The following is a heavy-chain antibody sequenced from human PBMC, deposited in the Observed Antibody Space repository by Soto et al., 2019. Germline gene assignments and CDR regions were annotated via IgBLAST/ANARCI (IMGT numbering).Heavy chain of an antibody. Sequence: GASVKVSCKASGYTFTSYAMHWVRQAPGQRLEWMGWINAGNGNTKYSQKFQGRVTITRDTSASTAYMELSSLRSEDTAVYYCARDGSGGYYYYGMDVWGQGTTVTVSS. CDR3: ARDGSGGYYYYGMDV. J-gene: IGHJ6*02. V-gene: IGHV1-3*01. CDR2: INAGNGNT. D-gene: IGHD1-1*01. CDR1: GYTFTSYA.